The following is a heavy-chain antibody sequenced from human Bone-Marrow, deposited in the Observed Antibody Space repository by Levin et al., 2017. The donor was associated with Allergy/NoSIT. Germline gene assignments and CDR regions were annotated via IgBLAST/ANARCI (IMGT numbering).Heavy chain of an antibody. J-gene: IGHJ5*02. V-gene: IGHV4-38-2*01. Sequence: PSETLSLTCAVSGYSISRGNYWGWIRQPPGKGLEWIGSIYQSGSTYYNPSLKSRVTISVDTSKNQFSLKLNSVTAADTAVYYCARGRGPTTYYDFWSGYVNNWFDPWGQGTLVTVSS. CDR2: IYQSGST. CDR1: GYSISRGNY. CDR3: ARGRGPTTYYDFWSGYVNNWFDP. D-gene: IGHD3-3*01.